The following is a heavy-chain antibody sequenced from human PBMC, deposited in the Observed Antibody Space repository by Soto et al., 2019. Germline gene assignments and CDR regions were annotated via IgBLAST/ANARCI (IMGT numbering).Heavy chain of an antibody. Sequence: SVKFSCNASCYTFTNYCFYLVLQSPGQGLEWMGWISGYNGKTYHAQKLQGRLNMTTDTSTNTAYMELRSLRSDDKAVYYCAREGDTEGIDGFDTWGKGTMV. CDR2: ISGYNGKT. D-gene: IGHD1-26*01. CDR3: AREGDTEGIDGFDT. CDR1: CYTFTNYC. J-gene: IGHJ3*02. V-gene: IGHV1-18*04.